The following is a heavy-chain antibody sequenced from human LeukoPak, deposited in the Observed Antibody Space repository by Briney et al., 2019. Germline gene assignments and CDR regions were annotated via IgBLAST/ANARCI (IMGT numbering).Heavy chain of an antibody. J-gene: IGHJ3*01. CDR2: VSHTGAT. V-gene: IGHV4-59*01. CDR1: GASINGYF. Sequence: SETLSLTCSVSGASINGYFWSWVRQTPEKGLQWIGYVSHTGATTSNPTLESRASITIDTSKSQISLTMTSVTAADSALYYCARDRRGSFYTFDLWGPGTIVSVS. CDR3: ARDRRGSFYTFDL. D-gene: IGHD1-26*01.